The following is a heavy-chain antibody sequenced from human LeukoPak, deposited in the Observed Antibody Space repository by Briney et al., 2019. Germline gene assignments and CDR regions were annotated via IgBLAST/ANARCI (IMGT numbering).Heavy chain of an antibody. CDR3: ARDRGGEWLRYYFDY. V-gene: IGHV3-33*08. CDR1: GFTFSSYW. J-gene: IGHJ4*02. Sequence: GGSLRLSCAASGFTFSSYWMSWVRQAPGKGLEWVAVIWYDGSNKYYADSVKGRFTISRDNSKNTLYLQMNSLRAEDTAVYYCARDRGGEWLRYYFDYWGQGTLVTVSS. CDR2: IWYDGSNK. D-gene: IGHD3-3*01.